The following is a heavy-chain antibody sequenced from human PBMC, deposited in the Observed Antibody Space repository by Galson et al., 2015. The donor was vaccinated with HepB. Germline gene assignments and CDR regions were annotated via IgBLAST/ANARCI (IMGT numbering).Heavy chain of an antibody. CDR2: MYYTGST. V-gene: IGHV4-39*07. CDR1: GGSIGSGGYY. Sequence: SETLSLTCTVSGGSIGSGGYYWSWIRQHPGKGLEWIGNMYYTGSTHYNPSLKSRVTISVDTSKNQFSLKLSSVPAAATAMYYCARIDTSDWYNPYYYYGMDVWGQGTTVTISS. CDR3: ARIDTSDWYNPYYYYGMDV. J-gene: IGHJ6*02. D-gene: IGHD6-19*01.